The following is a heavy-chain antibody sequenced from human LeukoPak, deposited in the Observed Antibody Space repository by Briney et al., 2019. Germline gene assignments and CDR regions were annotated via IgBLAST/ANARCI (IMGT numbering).Heavy chain of an antibody. V-gene: IGHV3-23*01. CDR3: AATKDIVVVPAAHYPTAFDY. Sequence: GGSLRLSCAASGFTFSSYAMSWVRQAPGKGLEWVSAISGSGGSTYYADSVKGRFTISRDNSKNTLYLQMNSLRAEDTAVYYCAATKDIVVVPAAHYPTAFDYWGQGTLVTVSS. J-gene: IGHJ4*02. D-gene: IGHD2-2*01. CDR1: GFTFSSYA. CDR2: ISGSGGST.